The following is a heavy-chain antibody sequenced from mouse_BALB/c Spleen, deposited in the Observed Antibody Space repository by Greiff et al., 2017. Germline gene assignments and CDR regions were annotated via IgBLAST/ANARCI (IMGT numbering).Heavy chain of an antibody. V-gene: IGHV1-54*01. CDR3: ASRGYFDY. CDR2: INPGSGGT. Sequence: QVQLQQSGAELVRPGTSVKVSCKASGYAFTNYLIEWVKQRPGQGLEWIGVINPGSGGTNYNEKFKGKATLTADKSSSTAYMQLSSLTSDDSAVYFCASRGYFDYWGQGTTLTVSS. J-gene: IGHJ2*01. CDR1: GYAFTNYL.